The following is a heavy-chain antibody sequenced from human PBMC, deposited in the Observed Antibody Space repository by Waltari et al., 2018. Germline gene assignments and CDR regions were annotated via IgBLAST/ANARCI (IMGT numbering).Heavy chain of an antibody. CDR2: ISRDGGAT. Sequence: EVQLLESGETLLQPGGSLRLSCTASGFSFSNYGLTWVRQAPGKGLGLLSAISRDGGATFYGGAVRGRSTISRDNSKNTVYLEINSLRVDDTAKYYCARWSVSGSYYDSWGQGILVAVSS. J-gene: IGHJ4*02. CDR3: ARWSVSGSYYDS. V-gene: IGHV3-23*01. D-gene: IGHD3-10*01. CDR1: GFSFSNYG.